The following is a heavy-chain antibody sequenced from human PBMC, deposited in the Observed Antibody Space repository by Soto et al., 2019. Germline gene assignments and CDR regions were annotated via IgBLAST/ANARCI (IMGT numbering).Heavy chain of an antibody. CDR3: AHSVVAGLGYYFDY. CDR2: IYWDDDK. CDR1: GFSLSSTRVA. Sequence: SGPTLVNPTQTLTLTCTFSGFSLSSTRVAVGWIRQPPGKALEWLALIYWDDDKRYSPFLKSRLTITKDTSKNQVVLTMANMDPVDTATYYCAHSVVAGLGYYFDYWGQGTLVTVSS. D-gene: IGHD6-19*01. J-gene: IGHJ4*02. V-gene: IGHV2-5*02.